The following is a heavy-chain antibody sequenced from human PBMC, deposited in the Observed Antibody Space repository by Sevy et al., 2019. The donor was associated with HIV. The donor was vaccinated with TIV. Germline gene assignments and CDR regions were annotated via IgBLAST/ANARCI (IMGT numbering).Heavy chain of an antibody. J-gene: IGHJ4*02. CDR2: IKGKIYDGTI. D-gene: IGHD3-9*01. V-gene: IGHV3-15*01. CDR3: TTASGSQEDYDNY. CDR1: GFTFSNAW. Sequence: GGSLRLSCAASGFTFSNAWMSWVRQAPGKGLEWVGRIKGKIYDGTIDYAAPVKGRCRIARDDSKTTLYLQMNSLKTEDTDVYNCTTASGSQEDYDNYWGQGTLVTVSS.